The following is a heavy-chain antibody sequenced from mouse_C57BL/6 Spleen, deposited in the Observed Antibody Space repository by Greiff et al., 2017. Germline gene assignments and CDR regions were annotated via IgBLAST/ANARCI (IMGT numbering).Heavy chain of an antibody. Sequence: EVKLVESGGGLVQPGGSLSLSCAASGFTFSDYYMSWVRQPPGKALEWLGFIRNKANGYTTEYSASVKGRFTISRDNSQSIRYLQMNVLRATDSANYYCARSYYGNFDYWGQGTTRTVSS. CDR1: GFTFSDYY. V-gene: IGHV7-3*01. CDR2: IRNKANGYTT. D-gene: IGHD2-10*01. CDR3: ARSYYGNFDY. J-gene: IGHJ2*01.